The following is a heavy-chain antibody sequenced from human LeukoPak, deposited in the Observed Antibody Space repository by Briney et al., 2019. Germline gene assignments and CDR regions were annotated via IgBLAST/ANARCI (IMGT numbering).Heavy chain of an antibody. CDR3: ARSVATMAPHYFDY. V-gene: IGHV5-51*01. CDR1: VYSFTSYF. Sequence: GESLKISCKASVYSFTSYFIGWVRQMPGKGLEWMGIIHPSDSDTRYSPSFEGQVTISADKSISTAYLQWSSLKASDTAMYYCARSVATMAPHYFDYRGQGTLVTVSS. D-gene: IGHD5-12*01. J-gene: IGHJ4*02. CDR2: IHPSDSDT.